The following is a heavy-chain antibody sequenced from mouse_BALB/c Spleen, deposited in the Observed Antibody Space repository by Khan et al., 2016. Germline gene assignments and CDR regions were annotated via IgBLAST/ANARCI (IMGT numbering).Heavy chain of an antibody. V-gene: IGHV5-12-2*01. CDR3: SRDFTTATGYFDV. Sequence: EVELVESGGGLVQPGGSLKLSCAASGFTFSSYTMSWVRQTPEKRLEWVAYISNGGGSTFYPATVQGRFTISRDNAKNTLYLQMSSLKSEDTAMYYCSRDFTTATGYFDVWGAGTTVTVSS. CDR1: GFTFSSYT. CDR2: ISNGGGST. D-gene: IGHD1-2*01. J-gene: IGHJ1*01.